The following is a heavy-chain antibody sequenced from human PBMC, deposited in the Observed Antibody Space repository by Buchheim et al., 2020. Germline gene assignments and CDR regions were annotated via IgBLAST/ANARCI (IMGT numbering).Heavy chain of an antibody. D-gene: IGHD3-22*01. CDR2: ISYDGSNK. V-gene: IGHV3-30*18. Sequence: QVQLVESGGGVVRPGRSLRLSCAASGFTFSSYGMHWVRQAPGKGLEWVAVISYDGSNKYYADSVKGRFTISRDNSKNTLYLQMNSLRAEDTAVYYCAKSYDSSGYYYYMDVWGKGTT. CDR3: AKSYDSSGYYYYMDV. CDR1: GFTFSSYG. J-gene: IGHJ6*03.